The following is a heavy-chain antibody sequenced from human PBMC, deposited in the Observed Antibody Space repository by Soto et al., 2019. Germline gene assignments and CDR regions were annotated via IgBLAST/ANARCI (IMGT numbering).Heavy chain of an antibody. CDR2: LNPSRGDT. Sequence: QVQLVQSGAEVKKPGGSVKVSCKASGYSFTGYYMFWVRQAPGQGPEWVGWLNPSRGDTKIAPKFQGRVALSRDTSINTAYMELNGLKSDDTAFYYCVREQFDAFGNPSWGYWGQGTPVTVSS. V-gene: IGHV1-2*02. J-gene: IGHJ4*02. D-gene: IGHD3-10*01. CDR3: VREQFDAFGNPSWGY. CDR1: GYSFTGYY.